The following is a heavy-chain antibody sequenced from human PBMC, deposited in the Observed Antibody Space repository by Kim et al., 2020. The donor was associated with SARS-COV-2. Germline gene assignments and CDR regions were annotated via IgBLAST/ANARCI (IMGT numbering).Heavy chain of an antibody. Sequence: SETLSLTCTVSGDSISSSSYYWSWIRQHPGKGLQFIGYIYYSGSTSYNPSLTSRVAFSIDTSKNQFSLRLSSVTAADTAVYYCARDRASITLDAFDIWGQGTMVAVSS. CDR3: ARDRASITLDAFDI. CDR2: IYYSGST. D-gene: IGHD3-16*01. J-gene: IGHJ3*02. V-gene: IGHV4-31*03. CDR1: GDSISSSSYY.